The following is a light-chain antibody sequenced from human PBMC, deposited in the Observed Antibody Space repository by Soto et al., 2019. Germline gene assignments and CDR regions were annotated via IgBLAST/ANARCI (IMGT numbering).Light chain of an antibody. V-gene: IGLV2-8*01. Sequence: QSVLAQPASVSGSPGQSITISCTGTKNDIGVYDFVSWYQHHPGKAPRLIIYEVVQRPSGVPDRFSGSKSGNTASLTVSGLQAADEADYFCRSYAGSNTYVLGSGTKVT. CDR3: RSYAGSNTYV. CDR2: EVV. CDR1: KNDIGVYDF. J-gene: IGLJ1*01.